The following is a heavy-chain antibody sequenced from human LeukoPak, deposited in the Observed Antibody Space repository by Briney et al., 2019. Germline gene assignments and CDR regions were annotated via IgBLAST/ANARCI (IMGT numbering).Heavy chain of an antibody. D-gene: IGHD3-10*01. CDR1: GFTFSDYY. CDR2: ISSSGSTQ. V-gene: IGHV3-11*01. J-gene: IGHJ4*02. Sequence: GGSLRLSCAASGFTFSDYYMSWIRQAPGKGLEWVSYISSSGSTQYYADSVKGRFTISRDNAKNSYLQMNSLRAEDTAVYYCAKHVSGSLFYFDYWGQRTLVTVSS. CDR3: AKHVSGSLFYFDY.